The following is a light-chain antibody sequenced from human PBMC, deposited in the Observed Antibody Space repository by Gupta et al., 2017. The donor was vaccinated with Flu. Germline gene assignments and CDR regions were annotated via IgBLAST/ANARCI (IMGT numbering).Light chain of an antibody. J-gene: IGKJ4*02. Sequence: DIEMTQSPSTLSASVGDKVTITCRASQSISSWLAWYQQKPETAPNLLIYKASRVESGVQTRFSGGGCGTEFTLTIRSQQPDDFASYYCQHHKNTPFTFGRGTTVDI. CDR1: QSISSW. V-gene: IGKV1-5*03. CDR3: QHHKNTPFT. CDR2: KAS.